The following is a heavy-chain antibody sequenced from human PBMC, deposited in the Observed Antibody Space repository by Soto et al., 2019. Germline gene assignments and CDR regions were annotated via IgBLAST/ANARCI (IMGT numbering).Heavy chain of an antibody. CDR1: GGSFSGAY. D-gene: IGHD6-25*01. CDR3: ARFPFPRRRKSYFSY. J-gene: IGHJ4*01. CDR2: INHSGST. V-gene: IGHV4-34*01. Sequence: PSETLYLTCAVYGGSFSGAYWSWIRQPPGKGLEWIGEINHSGSTNSNPSLKSRVTISVATSKNQFSLKLSSVTAADTAVYYCARFPFPRRRKSYFSYRGHRTLVIVS.